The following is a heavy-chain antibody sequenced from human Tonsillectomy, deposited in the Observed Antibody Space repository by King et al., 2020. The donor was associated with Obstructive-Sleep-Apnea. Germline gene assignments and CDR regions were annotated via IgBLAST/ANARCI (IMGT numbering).Heavy chain of an antibody. V-gene: IGHV1-18*01. CDR3: ARDREAAAGLFVY. D-gene: IGHD6-13*01. CDR2: LSAYNGHT. Sequence: QLVQSGAEVKKPGASVKVSCKASGYTYTNYGISWVRQAPGQGLEWMGWLSAYNGHTNSAQKFQGRVTMTTDTSTCTAYMELRSLRSDDTAMYYCARDREAAAGLFVYWGQGTLVTVSS. J-gene: IGHJ4*02. CDR1: GYTYTNYG.